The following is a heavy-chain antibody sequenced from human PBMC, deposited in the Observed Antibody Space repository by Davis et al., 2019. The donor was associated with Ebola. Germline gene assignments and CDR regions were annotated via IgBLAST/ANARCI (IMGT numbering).Heavy chain of an antibody. CDR1: GGSFSGYY. J-gene: IGHJ6*02. CDR2: IYHSGST. CDR3: ARAGSSGWYTTTMDV. Sequence: GSLRLSCAVYGGSFSGYYWSWIRQPPGKGLEWIGEIYHSGSTNYNPSLKSRVTISVDKSKNQFSLKLSSVTAADTAVYYCARAGSSGWYTTTMDVWGQGTTVTVSS. V-gene: IGHV4-34*01. D-gene: IGHD6-19*01.